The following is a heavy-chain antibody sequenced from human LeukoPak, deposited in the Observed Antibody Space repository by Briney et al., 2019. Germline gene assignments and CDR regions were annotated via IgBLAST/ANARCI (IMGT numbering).Heavy chain of an antibody. CDR1: GFTFRTFP. CDR2: ISAGGDIT. J-gene: IGHJ6*03. CDR3: AKPALPVVVDYYYYMDV. Sequence: QAGGSLRLSCAASGFTFRTFPMGWVRQAPGKGLEWVSAISAGGDITFYSDSVRGRFTISRDNSKNTLYLQMNSLRAEDTAVYYCAKPALPVVVDYYYYMDVWGKGTTVTVSS. D-gene: IGHD2-15*01. V-gene: IGHV3-23*01.